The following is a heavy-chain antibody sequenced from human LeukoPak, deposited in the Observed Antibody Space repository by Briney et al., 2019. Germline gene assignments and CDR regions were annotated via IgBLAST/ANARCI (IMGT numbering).Heavy chain of an antibody. V-gene: IGHV4-34*01. Sequence: SETLSLTCAVYGGSFSGYYWGWIRQPPGKGLEWIGEINHYGSTNYNPSLKSRVTMSVDTSKNQFSLKLTSVSAADTAVYFCARVGGDWFDPWGQGILVTVSS. J-gene: IGHJ5*01. CDR2: INHYGST. D-gene: IGHD3-16*01. CDR1: GGSFSGYY. CDR3: ARVGGDWFDP.